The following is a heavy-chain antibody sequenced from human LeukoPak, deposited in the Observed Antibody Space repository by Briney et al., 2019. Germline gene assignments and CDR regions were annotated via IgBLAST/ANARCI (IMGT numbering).Heavy chain of an antibody. D-gene: IGHD3-22*01. CDR1: GGSFSGYY. CDR3: ARVSMDYYDSSGYYYDN. CDR2: INHSGST. Sequence: PSETLSLTCAVYGGSFSGYYWSWIRQPPGKGLEWIGEINHSGSTNYNPSLKSRVTISVDTSKNQLSLKLSSVTAADTAVYYCARVSMDYYDSSGYYYDNWGQGTLVTVSS. V-gene: IGHV4-34*01. J-gene: IGHJ4*02.